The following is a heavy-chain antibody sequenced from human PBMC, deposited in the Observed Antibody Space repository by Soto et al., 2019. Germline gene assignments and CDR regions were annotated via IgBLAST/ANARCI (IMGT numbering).Heavy chain of an antibody. D-gene: IGHD6-6*01. J-gene: IGHJ5*02. V-gene: IGHV1-69*01. CDR3: ATGGIAARSEAPFDP. CDR1: GGTFNIYG. CDR2: IIPIFGTS. Sequence: QVQMVKSGAEVKKPGSSGKVSCKASGGTFNIYGISWVRQAPGQGLEWMGGIIPIFGTSKYAQSFQGRVTITADESTSTAYMELSSLRYNDTAVYYCATGGIAARSEAPFDPLGQGTLVTVSS.